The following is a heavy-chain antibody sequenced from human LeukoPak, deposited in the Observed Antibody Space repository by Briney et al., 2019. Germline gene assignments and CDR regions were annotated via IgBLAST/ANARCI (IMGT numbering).Heavy chain of an antibody. CDR2: ISSISTII. V-gene: IGHV3-48*03. J-gene: IGHJ3*02. CDR1: GFTFSSYE. D-gene: IGHD3-16*01. CDR3: GASRQYVGAFDI. Sequence: GWSLRLSCAASGFTFSSYELYWVRQAPGKGLEWISYISSISTIIKYADSVRGRFTISRDDARESLYLQMSSLRADDTAIYYCGASRQYVGAFDIWGQGTLVTVSS.